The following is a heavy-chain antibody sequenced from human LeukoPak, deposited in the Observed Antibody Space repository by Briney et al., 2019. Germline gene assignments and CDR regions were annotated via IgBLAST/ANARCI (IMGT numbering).Heavy chain of an antibody. V-gene: IGHV5-51*01. D-gene: IGHD6-13*01. Sequence: GESLKISCKGYAYRFSSYWIAWVRQMPGKGLEWMGIIHPGDSETRYSPSFQGQVSISADKSITTAYLQWSSLKASDTAMYYCARQSRVSGSWYIIDYWGQGTLVTVSS. J-gene: IGHJ4*02. CDR2: IHPGDSET. CDR1: AYRFSSYW. CDR3: ARQSRVSGSWYIIDY.